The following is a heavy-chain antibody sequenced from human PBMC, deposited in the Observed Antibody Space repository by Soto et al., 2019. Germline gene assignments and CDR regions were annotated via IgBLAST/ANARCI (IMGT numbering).Heavy chain of an antibody. CDR1: GGSISSGGYY. V-gene: IGHV4-31*03. Sequence: SETLSLTCTVSGGSISSGGYYWCWIRQHPGKGLEWIGYIYYSGSTYYNPSLKSRVTISVDTSKNQFSLKLSSVTAADTAVYYCAREKKKYGECYNWFDPWGQGTLVTVYS. J-gene: IGHJ5*02. D-gene: IGHD2-8*01. CDR3: AREKKKYGECYNWFDP. CDR2: IYYSGST.